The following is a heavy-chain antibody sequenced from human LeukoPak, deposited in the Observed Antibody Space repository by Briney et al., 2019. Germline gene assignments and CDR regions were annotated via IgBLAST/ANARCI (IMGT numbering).Heavy chain of an antibody. D-gene: IGHD6-13*01. CDR1: GFTFSSYG. Sequence: GRSLRLSCAASGFTFSSYGMHWVRQAPGKGLEWVAVISYDGSNKYYADSVKGRFTISRDNSKNTLYLQMNSLRAEDTAVYYCAKGAYDIAAAAPFDYWGQGTLVTVSS. J-gene: IGHJ4*02. CDR2: ISYDGSNK. V-gene: IGHV3-30*18. CDR3: AKGAYDIAAAAPFDY.